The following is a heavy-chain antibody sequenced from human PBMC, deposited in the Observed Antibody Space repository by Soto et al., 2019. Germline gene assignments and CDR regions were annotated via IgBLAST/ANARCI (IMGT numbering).Heavy chain of an antibody. D-gene: IGHD3-10*01. CDR2: ISYDGSNK. V-gene: IGHV3-30*18. CDR3: AKGGLLWFGELSPYGMDV. J-gene: IGHJ6*02. CDR1: GFTFSSCG. Sequence: VQLVESGGGVVQPGRSLRLSCAASGFTFSSCGMHWVRQAPGKGLEWVAVISYDGSNKYYADSVKGRFTISRDNSKNTLYLQMNSLRAEDTAVYYCAKGGLLWFGELSPYGMDVWGQGTTVTVSS.